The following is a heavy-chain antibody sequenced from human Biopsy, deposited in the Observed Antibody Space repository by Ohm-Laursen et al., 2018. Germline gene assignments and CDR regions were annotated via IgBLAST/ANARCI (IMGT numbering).Heavy chain of an antibody. CDR3: AGGAAKGKQYDL. J-gene: IGHJ5*02. CDR2: IIPTFDTP. D-gene: IGHD3-10*01. CDR1: GGTLTSFV. Sequence: SVKVSCKVSGGTLTSFVISCGRQAPGQGLEWMGRIIPTFDTPTYAPDFQGRVTFTADKSTGTAHLDLSRLKSEDTAIYYCAGGAAKGKQYDLWGRGTLVTVSS. V-gene: IGHV1-69*06.